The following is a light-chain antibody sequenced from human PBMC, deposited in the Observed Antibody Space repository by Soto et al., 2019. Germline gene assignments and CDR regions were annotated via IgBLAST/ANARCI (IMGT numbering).Light chain of an antibody. J-gene: IGKJ5*01. CDR2: DAS. CDR1: QSVRSY. V-gene: IGKV3-11*01. CDR3: QQRTNWPSST. Sequence: EIVLTQSPATLSLSPGERATLSCRASQSVRSYLAWYQQKPGQAPRLPIHDASSRATGIPDRFSGSGSGTDFTLTISSLEPEDFAVYYCQQRTNWPSSTFGQGTRLEIK.